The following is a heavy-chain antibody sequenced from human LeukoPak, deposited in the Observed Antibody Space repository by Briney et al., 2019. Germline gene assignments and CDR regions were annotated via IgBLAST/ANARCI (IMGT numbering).Heavy chain of an antibody. Sequence: GGSLRLSCSASGFTFSNYAMHWVRQAPGKGLEWVAVISYDGRNEYYADSVKGRFTISRDNSKNTLYLQMNSLKTEDTAVYYCARDRDYGGNSVANWYFDLWGRGTLVTVSS. CDR3: ARDRDYGGNSVANWYFDL. CDR1: GFTFSNYA. J-gene: IGHJ2*01. V-gene: IGHV3-30*04. CDR2: ISYDGRNE. D-gene: IGHD4-23*01.